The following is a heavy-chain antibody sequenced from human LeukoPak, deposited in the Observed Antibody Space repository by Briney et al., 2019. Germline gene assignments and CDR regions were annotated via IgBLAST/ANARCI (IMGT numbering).Heavy chain of an antibody. J-gene: IGHJ4*02. V-gene: IGHV1-18*01. D-gene: IGHD6-13*01. CDR2: ISAYNGNT. Sequence: ASVKVSCKASGYTFTSYGISWVRQAPGQGLEWMGWISAYNGNTNYAQKLQGRVTMTTDTSTSTAYMELRSLRSDDTAVYYCARGSYSSSWSPSFFDYWGQGTLVTVSS. CDR3: ARGSYSSSWSPSFFDY. CDR1: GYTFTSYG.